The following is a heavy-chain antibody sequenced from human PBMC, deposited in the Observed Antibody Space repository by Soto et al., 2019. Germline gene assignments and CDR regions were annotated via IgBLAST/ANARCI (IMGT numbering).Heavy chain of an antibody. V-gene: IGHV3-21*01. D-gene: IGHD6-13*01. CDR1: VFTFRIFT. J-gene: IGHJ5*02. CDR2: ISSNSAYI. Sequence: PWGALLLSCASSVFTFRIFTMNWVRQAPGKGLEWVSTISSNSAYIYYTDALRGRFTISRDNAKNSLHLQMNSLRAEDTAVYYCTRDASRDSSARGWFDPWGPGTMVTVSS. CDR3: TRDASRDSSARGWFDP.